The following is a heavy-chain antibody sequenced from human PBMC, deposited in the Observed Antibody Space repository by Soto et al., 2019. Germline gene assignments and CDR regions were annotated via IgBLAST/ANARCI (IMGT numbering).Heavy chain of an antibody. CDR3: ATSEAYYYYGMDV. CDR1: GYTFTSYG. J-gene: IGHJ6*02. CDR2: ISAYNGNT. V-gene: IGHV1-18*01. Sequence: ASVKVSCKASGYTFTSYGISWVRQAPGQGLEWMGWISAYNGNTNSAQKLQGRVTMTEDTSTDTAYMELSSLRSEDTAVYYCATSEAYYYYGMDVWGQGTTVTVSS.